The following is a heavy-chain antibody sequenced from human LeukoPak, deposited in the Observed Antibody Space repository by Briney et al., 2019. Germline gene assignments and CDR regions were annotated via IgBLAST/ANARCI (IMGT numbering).Heavy chain of an antibody. V-gene: IGHV3-74*01. CDR1: GFTFSSYW. Sequence: GGSLRLSCAASGFTFSSYWMHWVRQVPGKDLMWVARIHNDGSGPLYADSVKGRFTVSRDNAKNTLYLQMNSLRVDDTAVYYCARAPGGSATPWGQGTLVTVSS. CDR3: ARAPGGSATP. J-gene: IGHJ5*02. CDR2: IHNDGSGP. D-gene: IGHD3-16*01.